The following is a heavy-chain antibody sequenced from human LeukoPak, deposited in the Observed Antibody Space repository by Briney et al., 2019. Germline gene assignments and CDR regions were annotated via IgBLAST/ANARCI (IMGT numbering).Heavy chain of an antibody. V-gene: IGHV1-46*01. CDR1: GYSFTDYF. Sequence: ASVKDSCKASGYSFTDYFIHWVRQAPGQGPEWMGIINPSSGGTTYAQKFQDRVTVTRDTSTSTDFMALSSLPSEDTATYYCARAIIVGTTFDHWGQGTLDPVSS. CDR3: ARAIIVGTTFDH. CDR2: INPSSGGT. J-gene: IGHJ4*02. D-gene: IGHD1-26*01.